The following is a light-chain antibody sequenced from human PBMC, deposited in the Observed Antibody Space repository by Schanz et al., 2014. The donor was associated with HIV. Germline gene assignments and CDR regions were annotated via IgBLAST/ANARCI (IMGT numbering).Light chain of an antibody. Sequence: SALTQPASVSGSPGQSITISCTGTTSDVGSYNLVSWYHQIPGNAPKLIIFEVDQRPSDISYRFSASKSGNTASLTISGLQDEDEGHYYCSSFAGRETHWVFGGGTKLTVL. CDR2: EVD. CDR1: TSDVGSYNL. CDR3: SSFAGRETHWV. V-gene: IGLV2-23*02. J-gene: IGLJ3*02.